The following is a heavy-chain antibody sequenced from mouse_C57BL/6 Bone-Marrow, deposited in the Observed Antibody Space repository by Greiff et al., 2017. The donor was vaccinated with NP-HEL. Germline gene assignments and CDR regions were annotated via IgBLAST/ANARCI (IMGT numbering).Heavy chain of an antibody. CDR1: GFTFSSYA. Sequence: EVNVVESGGGLVKPGGSLKLSCAASGFTFSSYAMSWVRQTPEKRLEWVATISDGGSYTYYPDNVKGRFTISRDNAKNNLYLQMSHLKSEDTAMYYCARDGTTVVARAAYWGQGTLVTVSA. CDR2: ISDGGSYT. J-gene: IGHJ3*01. V-gene: IGHV5-4*01. CDR3: ARDGTTVVARAAY. D-gene: IGHD1-1*01.